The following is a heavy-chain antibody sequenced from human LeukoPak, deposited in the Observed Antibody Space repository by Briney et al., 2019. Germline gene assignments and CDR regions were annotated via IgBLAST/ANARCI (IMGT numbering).Heavy chain of an antibody. Sequence: GGSLRLSCAASGFTFSNYAMVWVRQAPGRGLEWVSAIRSGGGGTLYADSVKGRFTTSRSNSKNTLFLQMNNMGAEDTAVYYCARDPNGDYVGAFEMWGPGTKVTVS. CDR2: IRSGGGGT. J-gene: IGHJ3*02. CDR3: ARDPNGDYVGAFEM. V-gene: IGHV3-23*01. D-gene: IGHD4-17*01. CDR1: GFTFSNYA.